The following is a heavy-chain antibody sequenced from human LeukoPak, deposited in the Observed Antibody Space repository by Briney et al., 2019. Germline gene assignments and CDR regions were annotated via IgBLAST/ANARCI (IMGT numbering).Heavy chain of an antibody. CDR2: IKEDGSEK. J-gene: IGHJ4*02. CDR1: GFTFSFYW. V-gene: IGHV3-7*01. D-gene: IGHD6-13*01. Sequence: GGSLRLSCAASGFTFSFYWMSWVRQTPGKGLEWVANIKEDGSEKYYLDSVKGRFTLSRDNAKNSLYLQMNSLRVEDTALYYCARGERIAAAFDYWGQGILVTVSS. CDR3: ARGERIAAAFDY.